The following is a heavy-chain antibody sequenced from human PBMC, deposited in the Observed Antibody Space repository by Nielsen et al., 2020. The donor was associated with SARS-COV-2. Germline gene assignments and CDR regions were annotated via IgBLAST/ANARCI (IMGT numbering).Heavy chain of an antibody. D-gene: IGHD6-19*01. V-gene: IGHV3-23*01. CDR1: GFTISTYG. CDR2: ISSST. Sequence: GGSLRLSCVVSGFTISTYGMSWVRKAPGKGLEWVSAISSSTYYADSVKGRSTVSRDNSKNTLYLQMNSLRAEDTAVYYCAKRSGYTSGWYGDYWGQGTLVTVSS. J-gene: IGHJ4*02. CDR3: AKRSGYTSGWYGDY.